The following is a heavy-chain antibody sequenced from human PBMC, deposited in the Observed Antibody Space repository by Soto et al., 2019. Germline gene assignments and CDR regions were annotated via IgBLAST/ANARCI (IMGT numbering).Heavy chain of an antibody. CDR2: ISSNGGST. J-gene: IGHJ4*02. V-gene: IGHV3-64D*06. CDR1: GFTFSSYA. D-gene: IGHD3-22*01. CDR3: VKDTRDYYDSSGPEY. Sequence: PGGSLRLSCSASGFTFSSYAMHWVRQAPGKGLEYVSAISSNGGSTYYADSVKGRFTISRDNSKNTLYLQMSSLRAEDTAVYYCVKDTRDYYDSSGPEYWGQGTLVTVSS.